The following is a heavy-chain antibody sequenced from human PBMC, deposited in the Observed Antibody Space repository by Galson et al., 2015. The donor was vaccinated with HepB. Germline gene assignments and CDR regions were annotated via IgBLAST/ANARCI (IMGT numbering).Heavy chain of an antibody. D-gene: IGHD6-13*01. Sequence: SLRLSCAASGFTFSSYSMNWVRQAPGKGLEWVSSISSSSSYIYYADSVKGRFTISRDNAKNSLYLQMSSLRAEDTAVYYCARGGIAAAGGFGYWGQGTLVTVSS. CDR2: ISSSSSYI. CDR1: GFTFSSYS. CDR3: ARGGIAAAGGFGY. J-gene: IGHJ4*02. V-gene: IGHV3-21*01.